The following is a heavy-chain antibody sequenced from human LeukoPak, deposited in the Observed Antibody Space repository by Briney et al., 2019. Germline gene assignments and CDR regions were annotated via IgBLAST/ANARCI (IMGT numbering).Heavy chain of an antibody. CDR2: ISWNSGSI. J-gene: IGHJ4*02. CDR1: GFTFSDYY. CDR3: AKDHYSGLLGEYYFDY. D-gene: IGHD3-10*01. V-gene: IGHV3-9*01. Sequence: TGGSLRLSCAASGFTFSDYYMSWVRQAPGKGLEWVSGISWNSGSIGYADSVKGRFTISRDNAKNSLYLQMNSLRAEDTALYYCAKDHYSGLLGEYYFDYWGQGTLVTVSS.